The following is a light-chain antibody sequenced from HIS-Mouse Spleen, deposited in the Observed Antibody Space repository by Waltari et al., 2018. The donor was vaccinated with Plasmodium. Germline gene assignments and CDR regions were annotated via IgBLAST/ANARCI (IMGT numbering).Light chain of an antibody. V-gene: IGKV3-20*01. CDR2: GAS. CDR1: QSVSSSY. J-gene: IGKJ3*01. Sequence: VLTQSPCTLSLSPGERATLSCRASQSVSSSYLAWYQQKPGQAPRLLIYGASSRATGIPDRFSGSGSGTDFTLTISRLEPEDFAVYYCQQYGSSIFTFGPGTKVDIK. CDR3: QQYGSSIFT.